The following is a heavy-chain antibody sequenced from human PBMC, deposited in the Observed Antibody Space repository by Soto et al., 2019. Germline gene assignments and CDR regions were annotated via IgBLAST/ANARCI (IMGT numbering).Heavy chain of an antibody. CDR1: GFSLSTSGMC. CDR2: IDWDDDK. V-gene: IGHV2-70*11. J-gene: IGHJ5*02. Sequence: SGPTLVNPTQTLTLTCTFSGFSLSTSGMCVSWIRQPPGKALEWLARIDWDDDKYYSTSLKTRPTISKDTSKNHLVLTMTNMDALDPATYYCARIGGNIVSPWGQRTLVTVSS. CDR3: ARIGGNIVSP. D-gene: IGHD2-15*01.